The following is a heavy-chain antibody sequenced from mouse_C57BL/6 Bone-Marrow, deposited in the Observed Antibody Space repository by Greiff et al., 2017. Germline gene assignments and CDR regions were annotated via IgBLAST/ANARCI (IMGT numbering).Heavy chain of an antibody. CDR3: ARGGTYGSSHYYAMDY. Sequence: QVQLQQPGAELVRPGSSVKLSCKASGYTFTSYWMHWVKQRPIQGLEWIGNIDPSDSETHYNQKFKDKATLTVDKSSSTAYMQRSSLTSADSAVYYLARGGTYGSSHYYAMDYWGQGTSVTVSS. J-gene: IGHJ4*01. D-gene: IGHD1-1*01. CDR1: GYTFTSYW. CDR2: IDPSDSET. V-gene: IGHV1-52*01.